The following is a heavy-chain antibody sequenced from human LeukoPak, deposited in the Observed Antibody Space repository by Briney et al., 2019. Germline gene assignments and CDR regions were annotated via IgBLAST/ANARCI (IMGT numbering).Heavy chain of an antibody. J-gene: IGHJ6*03. CDR2: IYYGSVFYSVST. CDR1: DGSISSSSYY. Sequence: PSETLSLTCTVSDGSISSSSYYWGWIRQPPGKGLEWIGSIYYGSVFYSVSTYYNPSLKSRVTMSGDTSKNQFSLKLSSVTAADTAAYYCARLGYCSGGSCYYYYYMDVWGKGTTVTVSS. V-gene: IGHV4-39*07. D-gene: IGHD2-15*01. CDR3: ARLGYCSGGSCYYYYYMDV.